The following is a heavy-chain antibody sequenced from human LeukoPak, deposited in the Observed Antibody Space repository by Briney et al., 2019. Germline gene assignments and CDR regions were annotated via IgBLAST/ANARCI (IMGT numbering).Heavy chain of an antibody. D-gene: IGHD3-10*01. Sequence: GGSLRLSCAASGFTFSSNSMNWVRQAPGKGLEWVSSISSSSSYIYDADSVKGRFTISRDNSRNIMNLQTDSLRPEDTALYYCARAMVRGVIPYWGQGTLVTVSS. J-gene: IGHJ4*02. CDR2: ISSSSSYI. V-gene: IGHV3-21*01. CDR3: ARAMVRGVIPY. CDR1: GFTFSSNS.